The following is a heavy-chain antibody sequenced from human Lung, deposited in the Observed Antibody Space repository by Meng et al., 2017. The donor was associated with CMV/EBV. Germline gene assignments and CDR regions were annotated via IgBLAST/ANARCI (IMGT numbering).Heavy chain of an antibody. CDR1: GASISSNLR. D-gene: IGHD1-26*01. CDR2: IDDSGST. Sequence: VQRQESGPGRVKPSGTLSRTCGVPGASISSNLRWTWARQPPGKGLEWIGDIDDSGSTNYNPSLNSRISISLDKSKNHFSLKVNSVTAADTAVYYCARGKQDAWELLAYWGQGALVTVSS. V-gene: IGHV4-4*02. J-gene: IGHJ4*02. CDR3: ARGKQDAWELLAY.